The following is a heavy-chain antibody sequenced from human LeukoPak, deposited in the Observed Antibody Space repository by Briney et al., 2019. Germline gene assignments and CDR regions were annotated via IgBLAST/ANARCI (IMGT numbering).Heavy chain of an antibody. D-gene: IGHD2-2*01. CDR3: ARGLRGYCSSTSCYSSYYYGMDV. CDR1: GGSFCGYY. Sequence: SETLSLTCAVYGGSFCGYYWSWIRQPPGKGLEWIGEINHSGSTNYNPSLKSRVTISVETSKKQFSLKLSSVTAADTSVYYCARGLRGYCSSTSCYSSYYYGMDVWGQGTTVTVSS. V-gene: IGHV4-34*01. CDR2: INHSGST. J-gene: IGHJ6*02.